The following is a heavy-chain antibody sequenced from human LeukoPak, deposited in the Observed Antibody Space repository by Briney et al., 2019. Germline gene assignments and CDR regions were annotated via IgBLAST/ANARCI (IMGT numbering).Heavy chain of an antibody. J-gene: IGHJ2*01. CDR3: ARVSGYSSGWYWYFDL. CDR2: IYYSGST. Sequence: PSETLSLTCTVSGGSISSSSYYWGWIRQPPGKGLEWIGSIYYSGSTYYNPSLKSRVTISVDTSKNQFSLKLSSVTAADTAVYYCARVSGYSSGWYWYFDLWGRGTLVTVSS. V-gene: IGHV4-39*07. D-gene: IGHD6-19*01. CDR1: GGSISSSSYY.